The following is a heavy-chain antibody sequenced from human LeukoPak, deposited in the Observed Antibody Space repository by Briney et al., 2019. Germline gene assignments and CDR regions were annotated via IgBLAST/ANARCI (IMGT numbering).Heavy chain of an antibody. D-gene: IGHD2-8*01. CDR2: ISGSGDST. V-gene: IGHV3-23*01. CDR1: GFTFSTYA. CDR3: VKDRSDNHTWYAGSH. Sequence: GGSLRLSCAASGFTFSTYAMSWVRQAPGKGLEWVSGISGSGDSTYYADSVKGRFTISRDNSKNTLYLQMNSLRAEDTAVYYCVKDRSDNHTWYAGSHWGQGTLVTVSS. J-gene: IGHJ4*02.